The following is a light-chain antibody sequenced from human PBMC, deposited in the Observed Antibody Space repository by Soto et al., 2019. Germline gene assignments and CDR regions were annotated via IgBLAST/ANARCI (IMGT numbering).Light chain of an antibody. CDR3: CSYAGSHFL. CDR2: DVS. J-gene: IGLJ2*01. Sequence: QSALTQPRSVSGSPGQSVTISCTGTSSDVGGYNYVSWYQQHPGKAPKLMIYDVSQRPSGVPDRFSGSKSGNTASLTISGLPAEDEADYYCCSYAGSHFLFGGGTKLTVL. V-gene: IGLV2-11*01. CDR1: SSDVGGYNY.